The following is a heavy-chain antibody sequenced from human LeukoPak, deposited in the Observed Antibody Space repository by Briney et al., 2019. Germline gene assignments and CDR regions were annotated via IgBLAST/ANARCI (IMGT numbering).Heavy chain of an antibody. D-gene: IGHD6-19*01. J-gene: IGHJ4*02. V-gene: IGHV3-30*02. CDR3: AKPLPAYSSGWYPDY. CDR2: IRYDGSNK. Sequence: PGGSLRLSCAASGFTFSSYGMHWVRQAPGKGLEWVAFIRYDGSNKYYADSVKGRFTISRDNSKNTLYLQMNSLRAEDTAVYYCAKPLPAYSSGWYPDYWSQGTLVTVSS. CDR1: GFTFSSYG.